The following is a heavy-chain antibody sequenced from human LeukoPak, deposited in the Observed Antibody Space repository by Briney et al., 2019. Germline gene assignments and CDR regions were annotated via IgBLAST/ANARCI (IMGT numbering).Heavy chain of an antibody. J-gene: IGHJ3*02. Sequence: PGGSLRLSCAASGFTFSSYSMNWVRQAPGKGLEWVAYISSSSSTIYYADSVKGRFTISRDNAKNSLYLQMNSLRAEDTAVYYCARDLPAGWNYGAFDIWGQGTMVTVSS. CDR3: ARDLPAGWNYGAFDI. CDR2: ISSSSSTI. V-gene: IGHV3-48*01. D-gene: IGHD1-7*01. CDR1: GFTFSSYS.